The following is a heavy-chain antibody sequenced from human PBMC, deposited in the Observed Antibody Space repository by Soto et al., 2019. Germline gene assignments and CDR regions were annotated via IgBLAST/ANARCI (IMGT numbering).Heavy chain of an antibody. CDR2: IHNSGST. CDR3: ARRVWSGFQYYFDY. Sequence: TLSLTCSVSGGSFTNYYWSWIRQSPGEGLEWIGYIHNSGSTNYNPSLKNRVTISVDMPKNQFSLKLSSVTAADTAVYYCARRVWSGFQYYFDYWGQGTLVTVSS. CDR1: GGSFTNYY. J-gene: IGHJ4*02. V-gene: IGHV4-59*08. D-gene: IGHD3-3*01.